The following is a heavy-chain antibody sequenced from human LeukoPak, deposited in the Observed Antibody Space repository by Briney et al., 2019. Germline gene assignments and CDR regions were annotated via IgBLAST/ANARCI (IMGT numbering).Heavy chain of an antibody. CDR3: ISDHTGHDDY. V-gene: IGHV3-74*01. D-gene: IGHD1-1*01. J-gene: IGHJ4*02. CDR1: GGSISSSSYY. CDR2: INIDGSTT. Sequence: ETLSLTCTVSGGSISSSSYYWGWIRQPPGKGLEWVSRINIDGSTTTYADSVKGRFTISRDNAKNTLSLQMNSLRADDTAVYYCISDHTGHDDYWGQGTLVTVSS.